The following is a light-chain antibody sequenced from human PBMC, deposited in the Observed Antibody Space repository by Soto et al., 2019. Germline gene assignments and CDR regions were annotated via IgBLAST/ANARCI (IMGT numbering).Light chain of an antibody. J-gene: IGLJ3*02. CDR2: EVS. V-gene: IGLV2-8*01. CDR1: SSDVGGYNY. Sequence: QSALTQPPSASGSPGQSVTISCTGTSSDVGGYNYVSWYQQHPGKAPKLMIYEVSKRPSGVPDRFSGSKSGNTASLSVSGLQADDEADYSCSSYAVSSGWVFGGGTKLTVL. CDR3: SSYAVSSGWV.